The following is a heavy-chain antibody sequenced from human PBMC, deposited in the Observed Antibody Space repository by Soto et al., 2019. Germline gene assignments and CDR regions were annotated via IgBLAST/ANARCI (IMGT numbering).Heavy chain of an antibody. V-gene: IGHV3-9*01. D-gene: IGHD3-22*01. CDR2: TSWNSGSI. CDR1: GFTFSSYA. Sequence: GGSLRLSCAPSGFTFSSYAMSWVRQAPGKGLGWDSATSWNSGSIGYADSVKGRFTISRDNAKNSLYLQMNRLRAEATALYDCAKDISPDSPSLPGYGMDDWGQGTTVTVSS. J-gene: IGHJ6*02. CDR3: AKDISPDSPSLPGYGMDD.